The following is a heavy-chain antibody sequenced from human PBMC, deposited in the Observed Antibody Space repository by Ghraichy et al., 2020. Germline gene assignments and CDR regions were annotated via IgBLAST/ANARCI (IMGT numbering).Heavy chain of an antibody. CDR2: FSGRGGTT. CDR1: GFTLSTYV. V-gene: IGHV3-23*01. Sequence: GALNISCAASGFTLSTYVITWVRQAPGKGLEWVSSFSGRGGTTYYADSVKGRFTISRDSPKNTLFMEMNSLRAEDTAVYYCAKDRVQGHAILTGYFYYYYGMDVWGKGTTVTVSS. J-gene: IGHJ6*04. D-gene: IGHD3-9*01. CDR3: AKDRVQGHAILTGYFYYYYGMDV.